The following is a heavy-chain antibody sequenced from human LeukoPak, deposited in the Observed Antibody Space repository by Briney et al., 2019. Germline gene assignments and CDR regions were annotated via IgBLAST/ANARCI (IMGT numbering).Heavy chain of an antibody. CDR2: IRYDGSNK. V-gene: IGHV3-30*02. J-gene: IGHJ4*02. Sequence: GGSLRLSCAASGFTFSDYYMSWVRQAPGKGLEWVAFIRYDGSNKYYADSVKGRFTISRDNSKNTLYLQMNSLRAEDTAVYYCAKDRLAARPLYPDYWGQGTLVTVSS. CDR1: GFTFSDYY. D-gene: IGHD6-6*01. CDR3: AKDRLAARPLYPDY.